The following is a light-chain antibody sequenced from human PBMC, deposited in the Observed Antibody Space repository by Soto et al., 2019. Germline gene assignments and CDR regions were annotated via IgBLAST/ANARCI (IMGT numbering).Light chain of an antibody. Sequence: SSELTQPPSVSVAPGQTARITCGGNNIGSKSVHWYQQKPCQAPVLVVYDDSDRPSGIPERFSGSNSGNTATLTISRVEAGDEADYYCQVWDSSSDHPVFGTGTKLTVL. CDR1: NIGSKS. V-gene: IGLV3-21*02. J-gene: IGLJ1*01. CDR2: DDS. CDR3: QVWDSSSDHPV.